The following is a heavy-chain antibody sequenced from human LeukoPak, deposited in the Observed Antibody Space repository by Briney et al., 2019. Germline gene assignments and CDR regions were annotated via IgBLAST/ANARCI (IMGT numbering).Heavy chain of an antibody. J-gene: IGHJ4*02. CDR3: ARGYSSSWYLD. Sequence: GGSLRLSCAASGFTFSSYWMHWVRQAPWKGLEFVSSISSSSSFIYYADSVKGRFTISRDNAKKSLSLQMNSLRADDTAVYYCARGYSSSWYLDWGQGTLVTVSS. CDR1: GFTFSSYW. CDR2: ISSSSSFI. D-gene: IGHD6-13*01. V-gene: IGHV3-21*01.